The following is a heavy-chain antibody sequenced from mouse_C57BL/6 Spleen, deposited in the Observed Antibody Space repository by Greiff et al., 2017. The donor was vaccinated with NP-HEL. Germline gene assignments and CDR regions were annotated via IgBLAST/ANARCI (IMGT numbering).Heavy chain of an antibody. J-gene: IGHJ2*01. CDR2: IDPSDSDT. CDR1: GYTFTSYW. V-gene: IGHV1-52*01. Sequence: QVQLQQPGAELVRPGSSVKLSCKASGYTFTSYWMHWVKQRPIQGLEWIGNIDPSDSDTHYNQKFKDKATLTVDKSSSTAYMQLSSLTSEDSAVYYCARGRAQATFFDYWGQGTTLTVSS. CDR3: ARGRAQATFFDY. D-gene: IGHD3-2*02.